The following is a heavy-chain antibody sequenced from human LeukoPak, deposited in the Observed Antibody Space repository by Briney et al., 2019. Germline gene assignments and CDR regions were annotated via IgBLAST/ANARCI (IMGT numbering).Heavy chain of an antibody. CDR3: ARTQDGYYNEGYMDV. CDR2: MNPNSGNT. CDR1: GYTFTSYD. V-gene: IGHV1-8*03. D-gene: IGHD5-24*01. J-gene: IGHJ6*03. Sequence: ASVKVSCKASGYTFTSYDINWVRQATGQGLEWMGWMNPNSGNTGYAQKFQGRVTVTRNTSISTAYMELSSLRSEDTAVYYCARTQDGYYNEGYMDVWGKGTTVTVSS.